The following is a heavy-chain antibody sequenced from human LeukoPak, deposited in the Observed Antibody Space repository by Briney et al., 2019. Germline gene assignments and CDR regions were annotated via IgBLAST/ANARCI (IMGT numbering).Heavy chain of an antibody. J-gene: IGHJ4*02. V-gene: IGHV3-21*04. D-gene: IGHD5-18*01. Sequence: AGGSLRLSCAASGFTFSSYSMNWVRQAPGKGLEWVSSISSSSSYVYYADSVKGRFTISRDNAKNSLYLQMNSLRAEDTAVYYCARDQTAMPFRSALPGVPDYWGQGTLVTVSS. CDR2: ISSSSSYV. CDR3: ARDQTAMPFRSALPGVPDY. CDR1: GFTFSSYS.